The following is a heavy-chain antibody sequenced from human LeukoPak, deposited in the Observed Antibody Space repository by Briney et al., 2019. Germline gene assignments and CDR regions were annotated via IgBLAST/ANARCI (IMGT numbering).Heavy chain of an antibody. CDR2: IYYSGST. CDR3: ARGVLYSSGRVFRH. Sequence: PSETLSLTCTVSGGSISSSSYYWGWIRQPPGKGLEWIGSIYYSGSTYYNPSLKSRVTISVDTSKNQFSLKLSSVTAADTAVYYCARGVLYSSGRVFRHWGQGTLVTVSS. J-gene: IGHJ4*02. V-gene: IGHV4-39*07. CDR1: GGSISSSSYY. D-gene: IGHD6-19*01.